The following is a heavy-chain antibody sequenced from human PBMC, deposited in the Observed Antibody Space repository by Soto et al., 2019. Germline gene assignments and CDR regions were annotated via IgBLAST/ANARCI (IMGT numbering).Heavy chain of an antibody. CDR1: GYTFTSYG. CDR2: ISAYNGNT. V-gene: IGHV1-18*01. Sequence: QVQLVQSGAEVKKPGASVKVSCKASGYTFTSYGISWVRQAPGQGLEWMGWISAYNGNTNYAQKLQGRVTMTTDTSTSTADMELRSLRSDDTAVYYCARAPITVTTTSYLNSSYYYYMDVWGKGTTVTVSS. D-gene: IGHD4-17*01. CDR3: ARAPITVTTTSYLNSSYYYYMDV. J-gene: IGHJ6*03.